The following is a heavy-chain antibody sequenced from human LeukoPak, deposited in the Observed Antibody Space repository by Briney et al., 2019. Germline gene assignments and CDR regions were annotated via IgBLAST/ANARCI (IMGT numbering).Heavy chain of an antibody. V-gene: IGHV3-23*01. CDR2: ISGSGDST. J-gene: IGHJ4*02. CDR3: AKEKQRNFDY. CDR1: GFTFSNYA. Sequence: GGSQRLSCAASGFTFSNYAMSWVRQAPGKGLEWVSGISGSGDSTYYGDSVQGRFTISRDNSKNTLYLQMNTLRAEDTAVYYCAKEKQRNFDYWGQGTLVTVSS.